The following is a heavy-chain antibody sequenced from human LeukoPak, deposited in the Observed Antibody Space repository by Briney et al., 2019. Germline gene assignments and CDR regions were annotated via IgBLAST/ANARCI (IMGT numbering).Heavy chain of an antibody. Sequence: GGSLRLSCAASGFTFSSYWMTWVRQAPGKGLEWVANIKQDGSQKYYVDSVKGRFTISRDNAKNSLYLQMNSLRAEDTAVYYCARVQVTTMIKGQYMDVWGKGTTVTVSS. D-gene: IGHD3-22*01. V-gene: IGHV3-7*01. CDR1: GFTFSSYW. CDR3: ARVQVTTMIKGQYMDV. J-gene: IGHJ6*03. CDR2: IKQDGSQK.